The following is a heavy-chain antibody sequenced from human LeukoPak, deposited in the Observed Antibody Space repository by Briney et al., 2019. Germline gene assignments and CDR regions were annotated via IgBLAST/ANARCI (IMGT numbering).Heavy chain of an antibody. V-gene: IGHV4-30-4*07. D-gene: IGHD3-10*01. CDR3: ARGGAKFTMVRGEFSY. CDR2: IYYSGST. J-gene: IGHJ4*02. Sequence: PSETLSLTCAVSGGSISSGGYSWSWIRQPPGKGLEWIGYIYYSGSTYYNPSLKSRVTISVDTSKNQFSLKLSSVTAADTAVYYCARGGAKFTMVRGEFSYWGQGTLVTVSS. CDR1: GGSISSGGYS.